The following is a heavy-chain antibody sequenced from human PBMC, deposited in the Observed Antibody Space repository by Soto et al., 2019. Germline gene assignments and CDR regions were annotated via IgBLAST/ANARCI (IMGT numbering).Heavy chain of an antibody. J-gene: IGHJ5*02. CDR3: ARRSPPNYDILTGYYIFDP. D-gene: IGHD3-9*01. Sequence: SETLSLTCTVSGGSISSYYWSWIRQPPGKGLEWIGYIYYSESTNYNPSLKSRVTISVDTSKNQFSLKLSSVTAADTAVYYCARRSPPNYDILTGYYIFDPWGQGTLVTVSS. V-gene: IGHV4-59*08. CDR2: IYYSEST. CDR1: GGSISSYY.